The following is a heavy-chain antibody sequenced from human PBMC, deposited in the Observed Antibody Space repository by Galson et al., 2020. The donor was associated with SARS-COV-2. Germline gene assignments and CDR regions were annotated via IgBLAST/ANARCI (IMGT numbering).Heavy chain of an antibody. D-gene: IGHD1-26*01. J-gene: IGHJ3*02. CDR3: TRGQVGNAFDT. CDR2: AGSVGDT. Sequence: GESLKISCAASGFTFSDYDMHWVRQASGKSLEWVSLAGSVGDTYYLGSVKGRFIISRDNAKSSLYLQMNSLTAGDTAIYYCTRGQVGNAFDTWGLGTLVTGSS. CDR1: GFTFSDYD. V-gene: IGHV3-13*01.